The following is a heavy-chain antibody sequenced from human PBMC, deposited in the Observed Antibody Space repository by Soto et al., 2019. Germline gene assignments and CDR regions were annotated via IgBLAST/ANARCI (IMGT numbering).Heavy chain of an antibody. V-gene: IGHV3-53*01. CDR1: GFTVSSNY. CDR2: IYSGGST. Sequence: GGSLRLSCAASGFTVSSNYMSWVRQAPGKGLEWVSVIYSGGSTYYADSVKGRFTISRDNSKNTLYLQMNSLRAEDTAVYYCARDQAVSSGYYDFWGQGTLVTVSS. J-gene: IGHJ4*02. CDR3: ARDQAVSSGYYDF. D-gene: IGHD3-22*01.